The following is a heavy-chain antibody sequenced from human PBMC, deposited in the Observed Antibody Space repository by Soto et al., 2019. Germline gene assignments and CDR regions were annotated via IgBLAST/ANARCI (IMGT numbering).Heavy chain of an antibody. D-gene: IGHD5-12*01. CDR1: GGSISSSSYY. V-gene: IGHV4-39*01. CDR3: ARNRSGYDFSEFDY. CDR2: IYYSGST. J-gene: IGHJ4*02. Sequence: SETLSLTCTVSGGSISSSSYYWGWIRQPPGKGLEWIGSIYYSGSTYYNPSLKSRVTISVDTSKNQFSLKLSSVTAADTAVYYCARNRSGYDFSEFDYWGQGTLVNLSS.